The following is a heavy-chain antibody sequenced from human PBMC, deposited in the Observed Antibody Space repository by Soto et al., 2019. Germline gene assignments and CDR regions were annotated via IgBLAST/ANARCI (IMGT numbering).Heavy chain of an antibody. D-gene: IGHD3-16*01. CDR1: GGSISSSGFS. J-gene: IGHJ4*02. CDR3: ARALGGNKPLDY. Sequence: PSETLSLTCTVSGGSISSSGFSRGWVRQPPGKGLEWIGCAYYSGNTYYNPSLKSRVTISVDTSKNQFSLKLSSVTAADTAVYYCARALGGNKPLDYWSQGTLVTVSS. CDR2: AYYSGNT. V-gene: IGHV4-39*07.